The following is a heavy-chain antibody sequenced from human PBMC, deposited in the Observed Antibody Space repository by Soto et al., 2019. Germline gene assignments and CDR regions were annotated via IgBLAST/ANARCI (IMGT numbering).Heavy chain of an antibody. CDR2: IYYSGST. Sequence: TSETLSLTCTVSGGSISSSSYYWGWIRQPPGKGLEWIGSIYYSGSTYYNPSLKSRVTISVDTSKNQFSLKLSSVTAADTAVYYCARHILTGYYPEPWGQGTLVTVSS. D-gene: IGHD3-9*01. J-gene: IGHJ5*02. CDR1: GGSISSSSYY. CDR3: ARHILTGYYPEP. V-gene: IGHV4-39*01.